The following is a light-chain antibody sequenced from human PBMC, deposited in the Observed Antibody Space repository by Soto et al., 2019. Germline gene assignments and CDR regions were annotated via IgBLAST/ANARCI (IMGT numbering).Light chain of an antibody. CDR3: SSYTRSTTEV. Sequence: QSVLTQPASVSGSPGQSITISCIGTSSDVGGYNYVSGYQQHPGKAPKLMLYEVSNRPSGVSNRFSGSKSGNTASLTISGLQPEDEADYYCSSYTRSTTEVFGGGTKLTVL. CDR1: SSDVGGYNY. CDR2: EVS. V-gene: IGLV2-14*01. J-gene: IGLJ2*01.